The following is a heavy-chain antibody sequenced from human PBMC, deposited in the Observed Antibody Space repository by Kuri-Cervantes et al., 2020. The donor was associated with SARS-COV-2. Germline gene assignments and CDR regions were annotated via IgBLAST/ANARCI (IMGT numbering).Heavy chain of an antibody. CDR1: GGSFSGYY. V-gene: IGHV4-34*01. J-gene: IGHJ5*02. Sequence: SETLSLTCAVYGGSFSGYYWSWIRQPPGKGLEWIGEINHSGSTYYNPSLKSRVTISVDTSKNQFSLKLSSVTAADTAVYYCARLEERWFDPWGQGTLVTVSS. CDR2: INHSGST. CDR3: ARLEERWFDP. D-gene: IGHD1-1*01.